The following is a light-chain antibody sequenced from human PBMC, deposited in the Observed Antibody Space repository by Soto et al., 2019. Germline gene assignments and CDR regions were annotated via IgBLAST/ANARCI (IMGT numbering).Light chain of an antibody. CDR1: QSVGNN. CDR2: ATS. V-gene: IGKV3-15*01. J-gene: IGKJ4*01. CDR3: QQYGDLPLT. Sequence: EIVLTQSPATLSVYPGERATLSCRASQSVGNNFAWYQQKPGQAPKLLIFATSTRATGVPARFSGSVSGTAVTLTISSMQSEDCAVYYCQQYGDLPLTFGGGDKVEIE.